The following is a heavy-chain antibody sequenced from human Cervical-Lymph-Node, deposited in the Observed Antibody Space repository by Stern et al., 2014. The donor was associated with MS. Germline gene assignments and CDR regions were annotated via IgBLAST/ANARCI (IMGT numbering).Heavy chain of an antibody. V-gene: IGHV3-9*01. J-gene: IGHJ6*02. CDR1: GFTFHAYA. CDR3: ARDRAGYYYAMDV. D-gene: IGHD3-10*01. CDR2: INCNSGDI. Sequence: EVKLVESGGGLVQPGRSLRLSCAASGFTFHAYAMHWVRQAPRTGLEGVSGINCNSGDIVYADSVKGRFTISRDNAKNSVYLQMNSLRAEDSALYYCARDRAGYYYAMDVWGQGTTVTVSS.